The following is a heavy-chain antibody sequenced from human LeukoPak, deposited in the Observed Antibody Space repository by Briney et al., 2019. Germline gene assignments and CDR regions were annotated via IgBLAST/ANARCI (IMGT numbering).Heavy chain of an antibody. CDR2: ISYDGSNK. V-gene: IGHV3-30-3*01. CDR1: GFTFSSYA. CDR3: ARGPAYGDYVNY. Sequence: KPGGSLRLSCAASGFTFSSYAMSWVRQVPGKGLEWVAVISYDGSNKYYADSVKGRFTISRDNSKNTLYLQMNSLRAEDTAVYYCARGPAYGDYVNYWGQGTLVTVSS. D-gene: IGHD4-17*01. J-gene: IGHJ4*02.